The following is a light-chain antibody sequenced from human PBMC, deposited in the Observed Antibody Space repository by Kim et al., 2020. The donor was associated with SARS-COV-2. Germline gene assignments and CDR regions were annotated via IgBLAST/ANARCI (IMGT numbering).Light chain of an antibody. Sequence: RVTTSCTGSSSNIGAGSDVHWYQHLPGTAPKLLIYSNINRPSGVPDRFSGSKSGTSASLAITGLQAEDEADYYCQSYDSSLSGYVFGTGTKVTVL. V-gene: IGLV1-40*01. J-gene: IGLJ1*01. CDR2: SNI. CDR3: QSYDSSLSGYV. CDR1: SSNIGAGSD.